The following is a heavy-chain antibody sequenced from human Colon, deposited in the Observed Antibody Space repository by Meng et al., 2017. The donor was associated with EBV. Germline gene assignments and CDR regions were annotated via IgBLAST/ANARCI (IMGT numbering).Heavy chain of an antibody. J-gene: IGHJ4*02. CDR1: GASFSGYY. V-gene: IGHV4-34*01. CDR2: VNPSGST. CDR3: ARVGGLDGYRLGGDY. Sequence: QVQVQQWGAGLLKPLETLSLTCGVYGASFSGYYWSWIRQPPGKGLEWIGEVNPSGSTNYSPSLKSRVTISVDTSKNQFSLRLNSVTAADTAVYYCARVGGLDGYRLGGDYWGQGALVTVSA. D-gene: IGHD5-24*01.